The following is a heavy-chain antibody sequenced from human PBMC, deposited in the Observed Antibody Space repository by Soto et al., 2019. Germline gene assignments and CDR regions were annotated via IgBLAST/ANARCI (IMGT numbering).Heavy chain of an antibody. Sequence: EVQLVESGGGWVQPGGSRRLSCAASGLPFSTYSMNWVRQAPGKGLEWISYISSSGSTIYYADSVKGRFTISRDNAKNSLYLQMNSLRDDDKALYYCSRDYDYGYDYWGQGALVTVSS. CDR2: ISSSGSTI. D-gene: IGHD5-18*01. J-gene: IGHJ4*02. CDR1: GLPFSTYS. V-gene: IGHV3-48*02. CDR3: SRDYDYGYDY.